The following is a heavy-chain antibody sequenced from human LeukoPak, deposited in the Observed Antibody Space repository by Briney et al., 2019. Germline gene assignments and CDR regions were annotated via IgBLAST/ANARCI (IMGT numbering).Heavy chain of an antibody. CDR2: INQDGSET. Sequence: GGSLRLSCAASGFTFSSHWMSWVRQAPGKGLEWVANINQDGSETYYVDSVKGRFTISRDNAKNSLYLQMNSLRAEDTAVYYCARRHRSYYDILTGFDYWGPGTLVTVSS. CDR1: GFTFSSHW. J-gene: IGHJ4*02. CDR3: ARRHRSYYDILTGFDY. V-gene: IGHV3-7*01. D-gene: IGHD3-9*01.